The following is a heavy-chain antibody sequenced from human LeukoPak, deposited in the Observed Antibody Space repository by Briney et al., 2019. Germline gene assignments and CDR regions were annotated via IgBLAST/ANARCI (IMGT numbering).Heavy chain of an antibody. D-gene: IGHD3-10*01. CDR3: ARDQIYGSGSYYFRGGILWFDY. CDR2: ISGYNGNT. J-gene: IGHJ4*02. Sequence: ASVKVSCKASGYTFTSYAIIWVRQAPGQGLEWMGWISGYNGNTKYAQKLQGRVTMTTDTSTSTAYMELRSLRSDDTAVYYCARDQIYGSGSYYFRGGILWFDYWGQGTLVTVSS. V-gene: IGHV1-18*01. CDR1: GYTFTSYA.